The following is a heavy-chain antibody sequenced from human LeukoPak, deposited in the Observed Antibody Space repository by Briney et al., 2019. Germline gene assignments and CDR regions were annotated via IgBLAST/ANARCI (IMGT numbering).Heavy chain of an antibody. CDR3: ARASYGSGSSFDY. V-gene: IGHV1-69*05. D-gene: IGHD3-10*01. CDR2: IIPIFGTA. Sequence: GASVKVSCNASRGTFSSYAISWVRQAPGQGLEWMGRIIPIFGTANYAQKFQGRVTITTDESTSTAYMELSSLRSEDTAVYYCARASYGSGSSFDYWGQGTLVTVSS. CDR1: RGTFSSYA. J-gene: IGHJ4*02.